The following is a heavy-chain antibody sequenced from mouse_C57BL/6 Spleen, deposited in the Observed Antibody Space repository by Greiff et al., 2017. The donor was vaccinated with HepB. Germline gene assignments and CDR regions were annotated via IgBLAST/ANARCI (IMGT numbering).Heavy chain of an antibody. CDR3: AGDDYDRFAY. CDR2: INPNNGGT. D-gene: IGHD2-4*01. V-gene: IGHV1-26*01. J-gene: IGHJ3*01. Sequence: VQLQQSGPELVKPGASVKISCKASGYTFTDYYMNWVKQSHGKSLEWIGDINPNNGGTSYNQKFKGKATLTVDKSSSTAYMELRSLTSEDSAVYYCAGDDYDRFAYWGQGTLVTVSA. CDR1: GYTFTDYY.